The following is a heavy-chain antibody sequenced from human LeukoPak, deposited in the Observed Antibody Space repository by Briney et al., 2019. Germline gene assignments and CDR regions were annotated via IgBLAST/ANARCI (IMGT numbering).Heavy chain of an antibody. Sequence: GGSLRRSCAASGFTFSDYYMSWIRQAPGKGLEWISYISSSSSYTNYADSVKGRFTISRDNAKNSLYLQMNSLRAEDTAVYYCARETDSSGYYYSYWGQGTLVTVSS. D-gene: IGHD3-22*01. CDR3: ARETDSSGYYYSY. J-gene: IGHJ4*02. V-gene: IGHV3-11*05. CDR1: GFTFSDYY. CDR2: ISSSSSYT.